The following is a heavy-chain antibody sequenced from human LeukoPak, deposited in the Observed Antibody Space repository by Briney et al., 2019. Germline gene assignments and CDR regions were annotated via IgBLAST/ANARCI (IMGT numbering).Heavy chain of an antibody. CDR2: INPNSGGT. D-gene: IGHD2-2*01. V-gene: IGHV1-2*02. CDR1: GYTFTGYY. J-gene: IGHJ3*02. CDR3: AREGVGVPAAWGAFDI. Sequence: ASVKVSCKASGYTFTGYYMHWVRQAPGQGLEWMGWINPNSGGTNYAQKFQGRVTITRDTSISTAYMELSRLRSDDTAVYYCAREGVGVPAAWGAFDIWGQGTMVTVSS.